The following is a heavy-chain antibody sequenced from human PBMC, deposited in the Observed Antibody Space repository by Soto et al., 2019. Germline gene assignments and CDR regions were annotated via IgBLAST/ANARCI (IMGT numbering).Heavy chain of an antibody. CDR3: ATPSVSYYDHHAFDS. D-gene: IGHD1-26*01. CDR1: GYSFTSYW. Sequence: PGESLRISCKGSGYSFTSYWIGWVRQMPGKGLEWMGIIYPGDSDTRYSPSFQGQVTISADKSISTAYLQWSSLKASDTAMYYCATPSVSYYDHHAFDSWGQGSMVTV. V-gene: IGHV5-51*03. J-gene: IGHJ3*02. CDR2: IYPGDSDT.